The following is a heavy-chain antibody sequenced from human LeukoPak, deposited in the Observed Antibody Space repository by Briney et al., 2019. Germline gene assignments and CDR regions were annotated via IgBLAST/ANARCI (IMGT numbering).Heavy chain of an antibody. CDR2: ISAYNGNT. CDR1: GYTFTSYG. V-gene: IGHV1-18*01. J-gene: IGHJ4*02. D-gene: IGHD4-17*01. Sequence: GASVKVSCKASGYTFTSYGISWVRQAPGQGLEWIGWISAYNGNTNYAQKLQGRVTMTTDTSTSTAYMELSSLRSEDTAVYYCARDIQPRTYGDYGADYWGQGTLVTVSS. CDR3: ARDIQPRTYGDYGADY.